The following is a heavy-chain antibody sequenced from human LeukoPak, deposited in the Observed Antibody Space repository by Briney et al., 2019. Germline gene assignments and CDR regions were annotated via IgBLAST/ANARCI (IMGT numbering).Heavy chain of an antibody. V-gene: IGHV1-18*04. CDR1: GYSFINHG. CDR2: TSAYNGNT. J-gene: IGHJ6*04. CDR3: ARGFPIMTGYYNPSARYALDV. D-gene: IGHD3-9*01. Sequence: ASVKVSCKASGYSFINHGLSWVRQAPGQGLEWMGWTSAYNGNTNYAQKFQGRVIMTTDTSTSPAYMELRSLRSAETAVYYCARGFPIMTGYYNPSARYALDVWGKGTTVTVSS.